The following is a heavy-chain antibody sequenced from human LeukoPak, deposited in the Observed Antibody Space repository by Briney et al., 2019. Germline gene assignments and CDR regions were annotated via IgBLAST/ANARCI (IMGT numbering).Heavy chain of an antibody. J-gene: IGHJ4*02. CDR1: GFSFSNYG. V-gene: IGHV3-30*02. CDR3: AKDYYVSGSQSSCFDY. Sequence: PGGSLRLSCVASGFSFSNYGMHWVRQAPGKGLEWVAFIRYDGTNKFYVDSVKGRFTISRDNSKNTLYLQMNSLRAEDTAVYYCAKDYYVSGSQSSCFDYWGQGTLVTVSS. D-gene: IGHD3-10*01. CDR2: IRYDGTNK.